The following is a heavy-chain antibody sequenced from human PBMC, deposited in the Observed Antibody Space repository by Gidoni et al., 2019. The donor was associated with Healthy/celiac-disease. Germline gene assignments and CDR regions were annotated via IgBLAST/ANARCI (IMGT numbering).Heavy chain of an antibody. V-gene: IGHV6-1*01. Sequence: QVQLQQSVSGPAKRSQTLPLPSAIAGESVPSNSSVWNWIRQSPSRGLEWLGRTYYRSNWYNDYAVAVKSRITIIPDTYKNQFSLQLNSVTPEDTAVDYCARAYYGDYDPSPTLDYWGQGTLVTVSS. D-gene: IGHD4-17*01. CDR1: GESVPSNSSV. CDR3: ARAYYGDYDPSPTLDY. J-gene: IGHJ4*02. CDR2: TYYRSNWYN.